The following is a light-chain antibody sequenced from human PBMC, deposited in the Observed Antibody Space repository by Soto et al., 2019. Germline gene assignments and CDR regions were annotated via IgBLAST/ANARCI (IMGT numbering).Light chain of an antibody. CDR3: QQRSNWPT. CDR2: DAS. Sequence: EIVLTQSTATLSLSPGERATLSCRASQSVSSYLAWYQQKPGQAPRLLIYDASNRATGIPARFSGSGSGADFTLTISSLQPEDFAVYYCQQRSNWPTFGGGTKV. CDR1: QSVSSY. V-gene: IGKV3-11*01. J-gene: IGKJ4*01.